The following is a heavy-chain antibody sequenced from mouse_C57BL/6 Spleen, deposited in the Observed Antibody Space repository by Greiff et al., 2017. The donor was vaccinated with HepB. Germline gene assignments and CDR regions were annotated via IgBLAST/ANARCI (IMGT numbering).Heavy chain of an antibody. D-gene: IGHD2-1*01. CDR1: GYAFSSSW. CDR2: IYPGDGDT. V-gene: IGHV1-82*01. Sequence: QVQLQQSGPELVKPGASVKISCKASGYAFSSSWMNWVKQRPGKGLEWIGRIYPGDGDTNYNGKFKGKATLTADKSSSTAYMQLSSLTSEDSAVYFCAVYYGNYAGYFDVWGTGTTVTVSS. CDR3: AVYYGNYAGYFDV. J-gene: IGHJ1*03.